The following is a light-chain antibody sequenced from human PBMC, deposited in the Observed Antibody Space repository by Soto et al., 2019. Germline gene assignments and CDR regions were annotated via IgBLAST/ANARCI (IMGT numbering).Light chain of an antibody. V-gene: IGKV3-20*01. CDR3: RHYHSGHRIA. CDR1: QSVTTS. CDR2: GAS. J-gene: IGKJ5*01. Sequence: EIVLTQSPDTLSLSPGERATLSCRASQSVTTSLAWYQQKTGQPXRLLISGASRRATGIPDRFSGSVSETDFTLTINRLEPEDFALYYGRHYHSGHRIAFGQGTRLEIK.